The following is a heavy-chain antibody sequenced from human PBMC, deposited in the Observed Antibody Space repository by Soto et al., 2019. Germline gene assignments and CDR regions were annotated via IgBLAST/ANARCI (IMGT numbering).Heavy chain of an antibody. CDR2: ITDNDGST. CDR3: AKEVYGAARGAMDV. V-gene: IGHV3-23*04. D-gene: IGHD3-10*01. Sequence: EVQLVESGGGLVQPGGFLRLSCAASGFTFRNNVMNWVRQAPGRGLQWVSGITDNDGSTYYADSVKGRCTISRDNSKNTLYLQMNSLRAEDTAVYYCAKEVYGAARGAMDVWGQGTTVTVSS. J-gene: IGHJ6*02. CDR1: GFTFRNNV.